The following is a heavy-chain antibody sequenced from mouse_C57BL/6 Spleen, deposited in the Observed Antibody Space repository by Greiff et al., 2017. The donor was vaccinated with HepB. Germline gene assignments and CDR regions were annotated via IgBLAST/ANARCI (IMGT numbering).Heavy chain of an antibody. Sequence: VKLVESGPGLVQPSQSLSITCTVSGFSLTSYGVHWVRQSPGKGLEWLGVIWSGGSTDYNAAFMSRLSITKDNSKSQVFFKMNSLQADDTAIYYCAKNGGSSGFDYWGQGTTLTVSS. D-gene: IGHD3-2*02. J-gene: IGHJ2*01. V-gene: IGHV2-5*01. CDR2: IWSGGST. CDR3: AKNGGSSGFDY. CDR1: GFSLTSYG.